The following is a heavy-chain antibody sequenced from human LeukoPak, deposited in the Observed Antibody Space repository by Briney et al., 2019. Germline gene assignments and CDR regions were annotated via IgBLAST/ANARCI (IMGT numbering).Heavy chain of an antibody. V-gene: IGHV1-2*02. CDR1: GYTFTGYY. J-gene: IGHJ3*02. CDR3: AVIVQGRKDAFDI. CDR2: INPNSVGT. Sequence: ASVKVSCKASGYTFTGYYMHCVRQAPGQGLEWMGWINPNSVGTNYAQKFQSRVTITRETAISTAYMELSRLRSDDTAVYYCAVIVQGRKDAFDIWGQGKMVNVSS. D-gene: IGHD3-22*01.